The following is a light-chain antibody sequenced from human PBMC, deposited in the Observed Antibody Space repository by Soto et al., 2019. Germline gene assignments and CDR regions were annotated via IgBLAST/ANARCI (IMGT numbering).Light chain of an antibody. CDR3: QSYDSSLSVV. CDR2: GNS. J-gene: IGLJ2*01. V-gene: IGLV1-40*01. CDR1: SSNIGAGSD. Sequence: QSVLTQPPSVSGAPGQRVTISCTGSSSNIGAGSDVHWYKQLPGTAPKLLIYGNSNRPSGVPDRFSGSKSGTSASLAITGLQAEDEADYYCQSYDSSLSVVFGGGTKLTVL.